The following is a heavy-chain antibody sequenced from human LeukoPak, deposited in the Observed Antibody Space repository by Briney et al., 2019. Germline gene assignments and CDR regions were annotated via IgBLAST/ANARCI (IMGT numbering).Heavy chain of an antibody. CDR1: GFTFSSYS. CDR3: ARDLLSSSRPDY. Sequence: GGSLRLSCAASGFTFSSYSMNWVRQAPGKGLEWVSSISSSSSYIYYADSVKGRFTISRDNAKNSLYLQMNSLRAEDTAVYYCARDLLSSSRPDYWGQGTLVTVSS. CDR2: ISSSSSYI. D-gene: IGHD6-13*01. J-gene: IGHJ4*02. V-gene: IGHV3-21*01.